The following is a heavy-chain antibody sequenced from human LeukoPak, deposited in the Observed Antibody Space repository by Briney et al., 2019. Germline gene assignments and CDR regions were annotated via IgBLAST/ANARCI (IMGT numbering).Heavy chain of an antibody. CDR2: IYPGDSDT. V-gene: IGHV5-51*01. Sequence: RGESLKISCKGSGYSFTNYWIAWVRRMPGKGLEWMGIIYPGDSDTRYSPSFQGQVTISADKSISTAYLQWSSLKASDTAMYYCARRGYYDSSGYYNFDYWGQGTLVTVSS. CDR1: GYSFTNYW. J-gene: IGHJ4*02. D-gene: IGHD3-22*01. CDR3: ARRGYYDSSGYYNFDY.